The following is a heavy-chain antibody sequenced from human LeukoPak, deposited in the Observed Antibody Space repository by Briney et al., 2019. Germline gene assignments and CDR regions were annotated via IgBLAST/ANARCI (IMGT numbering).Heavy chain of an antibody. Sequence: SETLSLSCTVSGDSISSGNYFWAWIRQSAGKGLEWIGRIHSDGLANYNPSLRSRVTISVDTSNNQFSLKVKSVTAADTATYYCARDRQLGWFGPWGQGILVTVSS. V-gene: IGHV4-61*02. CDR2: IHSDGLA. CDR3: ARDRQLGWFGP. J-gene: IGHJ5*02. CDR1: GDSISSGNYF. D-gene: IGHD3-16*01.